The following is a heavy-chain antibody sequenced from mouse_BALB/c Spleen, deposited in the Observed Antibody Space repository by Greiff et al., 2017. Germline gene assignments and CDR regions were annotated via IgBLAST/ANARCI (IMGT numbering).Heavy chain of an antibody. CDR1: GFNIKDYY. D-gene: IGHD1-2*01. Sequence: VQLQQSGAELVRSGASVKLSCTASGFNIKDYYMHWVKQRPEQGLEWIGWIDPENGDTEYAPKFQGKATMTADTSSNTAYLQLSSLTSEDTAVYYCTREGGITTATDYAMDYWGQGTSVTVSS. CDR2: IDPENGDT. CDR3: TREGGITTATDYAMDY. J-gene: IGHJ4*01. V-gene: IGHV14-4*02.